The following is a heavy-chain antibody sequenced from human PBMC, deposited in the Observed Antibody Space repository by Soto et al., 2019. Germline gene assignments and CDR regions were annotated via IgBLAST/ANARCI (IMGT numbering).Heavy chain of an antibody. D-gene: IGHD2-15*01. V-gene: IGHV4-38-2*01. CDR1: GYSISSGYY. J-gene: IGHJ6*02. CDR2: IYHSGST. Sequence: SETLSLTCAVSGYSISSGYYWGWIRQPPGKGLEWIGSIYHSGSTYYNPSLKSRVTISVDTSKNQFSLKLSSVTAADTAVYYCASCSSISDYYYGMDVWGQGTTVTVSS. CDR3: ASCSSISDYYYGMDV.